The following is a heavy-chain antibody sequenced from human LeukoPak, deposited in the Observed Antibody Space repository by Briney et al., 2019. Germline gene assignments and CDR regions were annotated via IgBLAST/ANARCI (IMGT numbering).Heavy chain of an antibody. D-gene: IGHD3-22*01. V-gene: IGHV3-11*04. CDR3: ARMDYYDSSGYPPVDI. CDR1: GLTFSDYY. Sequence: GGSLRLSCAASGLTFSDYYMSWIRQAPGKGLEWVSYISSSGSTIYYADSVRGRFTISRDNAKNSLYLQMNSLRAEDTAVYYCARMDYYDSSGYPPVDIWGQGTMVTVSS. J-gene: IGHJ3*02. CDR2: ISSSGSTI.